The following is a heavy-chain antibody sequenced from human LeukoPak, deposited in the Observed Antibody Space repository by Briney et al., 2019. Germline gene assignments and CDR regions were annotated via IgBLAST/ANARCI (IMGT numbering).Heavy chain of an antibody. J-gene: IGHJ4*02. CDR1: GFTVSSNY. D-gene: IGHD3-3*01. Sequence: GWSLRLSCAASGFTVSSNYMSWVRQAPGKGLEWVSVIYSGGSTYYADSVKGRFTISRDNSKNTLYLQMNSLRAEDTAVYYCARNGQFGVVDYWGQGTLVTVSS. CDR3: ARNGQFGVVDY. CDR2: IYSGGST. V-gene: IGHV3-53*01.